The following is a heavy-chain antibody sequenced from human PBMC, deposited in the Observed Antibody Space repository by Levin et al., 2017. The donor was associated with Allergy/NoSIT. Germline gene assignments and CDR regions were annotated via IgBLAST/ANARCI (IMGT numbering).Heavy chain of an antibody. V-gene: IGHV3-74*01. J-gene: IGHJ3*01. D-gene: IGHD6-25*01. CDR2: INNDGSNT. Sequence: GGSLRLSCAASGFTSSHYWIHWVRQTPGKGLVWVSRINNDGSNTRYADSAKGRFTSSRDNAKNTVYLQMNSLRLEDTAVYFCARGRGGHETDAFDLWGQGTRVTVSS. CDR3: ARGRGGHETDAFDL. CDR1: GFTSSHYW.